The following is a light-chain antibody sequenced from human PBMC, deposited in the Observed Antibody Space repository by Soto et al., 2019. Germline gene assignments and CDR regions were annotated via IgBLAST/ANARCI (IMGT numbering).Light chain of an antibody. CDR3: QQYYSYPHT. J-gene: IGKJ1*01. CDR2: AAS. V-gene: IGKV1-8*01. CDR1: QGISSY. Sequence: ALRMTQSPSSFSASTGDRVTITCRASQGISSYLAWYQQKPGKAPKLLIYAASTLQSGVPSRFSGSGSGTDFTLTISCLQSEDFATYYCQQYYSYPHTFGQGTKVEIK.